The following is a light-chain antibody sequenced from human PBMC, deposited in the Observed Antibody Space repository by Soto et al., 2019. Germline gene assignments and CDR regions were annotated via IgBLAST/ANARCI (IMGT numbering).Light chain of an antibody. Sequence: EIVMTQSPATLSVSPREGATLSCRASQSVSSNLAWYQQKPGQAPRLLIYGPSTRATNISARFSGSGYGTEFTLTISSLQSEDSAVYYCQQYNNWPYTFGQGTKLEIQ. CDR3: QQYNNWPYT. CDR1: QSVSSN. J-gene: IGKJ2*01. CDR2: GPS. V-gene: IGKV3-15*01.